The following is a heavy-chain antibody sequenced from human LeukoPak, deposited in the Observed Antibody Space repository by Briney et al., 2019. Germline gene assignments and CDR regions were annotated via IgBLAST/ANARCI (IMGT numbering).Heavy chain of an antibody. CDR3: VRLMGSGWFDP. V-gene: IGHV3-21*04. CDR2: ISSGSNYI. Sequence: GGSLRLSCAASGFTFSSYSMNWVRQAPGKGLEWVSSISSGSNYIYYAAPVKGRFTISRHNSENTLYLQMNSLSADDTAVYYCVRLMGSGWFDPWGQRTLVTVFS. CDR1: GFTFSSYS. J-gene: IGHJ5*02. D-gene: IGHD1-26*01.